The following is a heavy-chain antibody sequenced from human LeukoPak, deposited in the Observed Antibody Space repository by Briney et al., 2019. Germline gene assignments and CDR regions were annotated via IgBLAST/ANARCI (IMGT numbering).Heavy chain of an antibody. D-gene: IGHD3-3*01. CDR3: ATHGGGYDFWSGYYRPLNY. J-gene: IGHJ4*02. Sequence: ASVKVSCKVSGYTPTELSMHWVRQAPGKGLEWMGGFDPEDGETIYAQKFQGRVTMTEDTSTDTAYMELSSLRSEDTAVYYCATHGGGYDFWSGYYRPLNYWGQGTLVTVSS. CDR1: GYTPTELS. V-gene: IGHV1-24*01. CDR2: FDPEDGET.